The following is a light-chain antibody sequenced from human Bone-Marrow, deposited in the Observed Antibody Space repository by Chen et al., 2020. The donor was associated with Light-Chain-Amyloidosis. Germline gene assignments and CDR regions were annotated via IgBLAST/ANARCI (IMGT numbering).Light chain of an antibody. Sequence: EIVMTQSPATLSVSPGERATLSCRASQSVSSNLAWHQQKPGQAPRLLIYGASTRATGIPARFSGSWSGTEFTLTISSLDSEDFAVYYCQQYNNWPPWTFGQGTKVEIK. CDR3: QQYNNWPPWT. V-gene: IGKV3-15*01. CDR1: QSVSSN. CDR2: GAS. J-gene: IGKJ1*01.